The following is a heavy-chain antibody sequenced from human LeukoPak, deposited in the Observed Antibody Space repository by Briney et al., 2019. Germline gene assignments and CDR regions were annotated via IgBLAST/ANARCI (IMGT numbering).Heavy chain of an antibody. CDR3: AGQYYYDSRGYFVRANFDY. CDR1: GGSIGSSSYY. J-gene: IGHJ4*02. Sequence: SETLSLTCTVSGGSIGSSSYYWGWIRQPPGKGLEWIGSIYYSGSAYYNPSLKSRVTISVDTSKNQFSLKLSSVTAADTAVYFCAGQYYYDSRGYFVRANFDYWGQGTLVTVSS. CDR2: IYYSGSA. D-gene: IGHD3-22*01. V-gene: IGHV4-39*01.